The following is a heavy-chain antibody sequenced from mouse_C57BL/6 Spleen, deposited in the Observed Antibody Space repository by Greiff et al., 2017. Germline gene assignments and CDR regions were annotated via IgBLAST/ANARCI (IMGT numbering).Heavy chain of an antibody. CDR3: ARPNYYGSSPFAY. CDR1: GFTFSDYG. Sequence: EVQGVESGGGLVKPGGSLTLSCAASGFTFSDYGMHCVRQAPEKGLAWVAYISSGSSTIYYADTVKGRFTISRDNAKNTLFLQMTSLRSEDTAMYYCARPNYYGSSPFAYWGQGTLVTVS. D-gene: IGHD1-1*01. CDR2: ISSGSSTI. V-gene: IGHV5-17*01. J-gene: IGHJ3*01.